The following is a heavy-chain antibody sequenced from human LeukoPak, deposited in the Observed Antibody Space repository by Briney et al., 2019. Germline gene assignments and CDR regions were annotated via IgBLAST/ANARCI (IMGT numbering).Heavy chain of an antibody. D-gene: IGHD6-6*01. CDR1: GFTFSSYG. J-gene: IGHJ6*03. CDR2: VSYDGSNY. CDR3: AKEGQLVLSYYYYYYMDV. Sequence: GRSLRLSCAASGFTFSSYGMHWVRQAPGKGLEWVAVVSYDGSNYYYADSVKGRFTISRDNSKDTLYLQMNSLRPEDTAVYYCAKEGQLVLSYYYYYYMDVWGKGTTVTVSS. V-gene: IGHV3-30*18.